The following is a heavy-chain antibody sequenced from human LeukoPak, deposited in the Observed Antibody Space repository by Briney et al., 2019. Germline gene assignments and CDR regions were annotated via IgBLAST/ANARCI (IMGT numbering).Heavy chain of an antibody. CDR1: GGTFSSYA. D-gene: IGHD2-8*01. CDR2: ISAYNGNT. Sequence: GSSVKVSCKASGGTFSSYAISWVRQAPGQGLEWVGWISAYNGNTNYAQKLQGRVTMTTDTSTSTAYMELRSLRSDDTAVYYCARDAQIIVLMVYAIGHDAFDIWGQGTMVTVSS. CDR3: ARDAQIIVLMVYAIGHDAFDI. V-gene: IGHV1-18*01. J-gene: IGHJ3*02.